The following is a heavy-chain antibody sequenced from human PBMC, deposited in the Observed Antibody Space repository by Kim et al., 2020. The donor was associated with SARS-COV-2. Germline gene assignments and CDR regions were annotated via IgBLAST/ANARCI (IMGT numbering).Heavy chain of an antibody. CDR2: INHSGST. CDR1: GGSFSGYY. Sequence: SETLSLTCAVYGGSFSGYYWSWIRQPPGKGLEWIGEINHSGSTNYNPSLKSRVTISVDTSKNQFSLKLSSVTAADTAVYYCARRVLRITMIVVAVNWFDPWGQGTLVTVSS. D-gene: IGHD3-22*01. CDR3: ARRVLRITMIVVAVNWFDP. V-gene: IGHV4-34*01. J-gene: IGHJ5*02.